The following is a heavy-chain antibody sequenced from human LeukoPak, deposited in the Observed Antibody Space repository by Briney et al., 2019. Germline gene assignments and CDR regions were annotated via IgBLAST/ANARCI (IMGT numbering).Heavy chain of an antibody. CDR2: IHPGDSDT. Sequence: GESLKISCKGSGYSFTSYWIGWVRQMPGKGLEWMGIIHPGDSDTRYSPSFQGQVTISADKSISTAYLQWSSLNTSDTAMYYCARYTDHYYFDYWGQGTLVTVSS. J-gene: IGHJ4*02. D-gene: IGHD1-1*01. V-gene: IGHV5-51*01. CDR3: ARYTDHYYFDY. CDR1: GYSFTSYW.